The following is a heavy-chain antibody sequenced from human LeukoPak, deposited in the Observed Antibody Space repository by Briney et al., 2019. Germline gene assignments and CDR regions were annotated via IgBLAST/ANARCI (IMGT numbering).Heavy chain of an antibody. CDR3: ARGSDCSSTSCYYNWFDP. CDR1: GYSISSGYY. CDR2: IYHSGST. V-gene: IGHV4-38-2*02. Sequence: SETLSLTCTVSGYSISSGYYWGWIRQPPGKGLEWIVRIYHSGSTYYNPSLKSRVTISVDTSKNQSSLKLSSVTAADTAVYYCARGSDCSSTSCYYNWFDPWGQGTLVTVSS. J-gene: IGHJ5*02. D-gene: IGHD2-2*01.